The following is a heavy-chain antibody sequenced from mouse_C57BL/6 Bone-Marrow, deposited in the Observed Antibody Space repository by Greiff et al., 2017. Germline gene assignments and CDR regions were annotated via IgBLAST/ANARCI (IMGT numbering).Heavy chain of an antibody. CDR1: GYTFTSYG. V-gene: IGHV1-81*01. D-gene: IGHD1-1*01. J-gene: IGHJ2*01. CDR2: IFPRSGNT. Sequence: VQLQQSGAELARPGASVKLSCKASGYTFTSYGISWVKQRTGQGLEWIGEIFPRSGNTYYNEKFKGKATLTADKSSSTAYMELRSLTSEDSAVYFCKRWVTPVVATDCWGQGTTLTVSS. CDR3: KRWVTPVVATDC.